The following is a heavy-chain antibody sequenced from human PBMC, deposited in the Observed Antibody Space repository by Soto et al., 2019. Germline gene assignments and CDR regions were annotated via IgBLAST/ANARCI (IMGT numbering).Heavy chain of an antibody. CDR1: GGTFSIYT. Sequence: SVKVSCKASGGTFSIYTISWVRQAPGQGLEWMGRIIPILGIANYAQKFQGRVTITADKSTSTAYMELSSLRSEDTAVYYCAREGRGYDYRHYWGQGTLVTVSS. CDR3: AREGRGYDYRHY. D-gene: IGHD5-12*01. V-gene: IGHV1-69*04. CDR2: IIPILGIA. J-gene: IGHJ4*02.